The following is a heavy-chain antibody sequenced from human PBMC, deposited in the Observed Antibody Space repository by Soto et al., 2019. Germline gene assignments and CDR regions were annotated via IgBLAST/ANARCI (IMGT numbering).Heavy chain of an antibody. CDR3: ARHITMVRAVSEPDYYYYYGLDV. CDR1: GGSFSGYY. D-gene: IGHD3-10*01. CDR2: INHSGST. Sequence: SETLSLTCAVYGGSFSGYYWSWIRQPPGKGLEWIGEINHSGSTNYNPSLKSRVTISVDTSKNQFSLKLSSVTAADTAVYYCARHITMVRAVSEPDYYYYYGLDVWGQGTTVTVSS. V-gene: IGHV4-34*01. J-gene: IGHJ6*02.